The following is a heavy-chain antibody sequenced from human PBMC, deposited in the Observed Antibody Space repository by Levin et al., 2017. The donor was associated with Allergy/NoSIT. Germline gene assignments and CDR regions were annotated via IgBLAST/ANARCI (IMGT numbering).Heavy chain of an antibody. V-gene: IGHV3-23*01. CDR1: GFTFRSYA. D-gene: IGHD5-18*01. CDR2: ISGSADST. Sequence: GGSLRLSCAASGFTFRSYAMSWVRQAPGKGLDWVTGISGSADSTYHADAVKGRFTISRDNSKNTLYLQMNGLRGEDTAVYYCAKSRGFSYGYYFDYWGQGTLVTVSS. J-gene: IGHJ4*02. CDR3: AKSRGFSYGYYFDY.